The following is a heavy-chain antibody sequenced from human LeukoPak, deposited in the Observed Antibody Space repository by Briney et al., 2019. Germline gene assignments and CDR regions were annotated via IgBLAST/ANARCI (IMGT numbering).Heavy chain of an antibody. Sequence: GGSLRLSCAASGFTFSTYAMSWVRQAPGKGLEWVSAISGSGGSTYYADSVKGRFTISRDNSKNTLYLQMNSLRAEDTAVYYCAKEGGLDYGDPNLTRMLHIYYFDYWGQGTLVTVSS. CDR3: AKEGGLDYGDPNLTRMLHIYYFDY. V-gene: IGHV3-23*01. D-gene: IGHD4-17*01. CDR2: ISGSGGST. J-gene: IGHJ4*02. CDR1: GFTFSTYA.